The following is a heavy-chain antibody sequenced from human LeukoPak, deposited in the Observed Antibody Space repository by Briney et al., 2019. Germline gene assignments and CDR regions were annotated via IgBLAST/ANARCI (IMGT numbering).Heavy chain of an antibody. J-gene: IGHJ4*02. CDR2: VSGSGGAT. CDR3: AKAAPYYFDY. D-gene: IGHD2-15*01. V-gene: IGHV3-23*01. Sequence: GGSLRLSCVASGFTFSSYAMTWVRQAPGKGLEWVSAVSGSGGATYYADSVKGRFTISRDNSKNTLYLQMNSLRAEDTAVYYCAKAAPYYFDYWGQGTLVTVSS. CDR1: GFTFSSYA.